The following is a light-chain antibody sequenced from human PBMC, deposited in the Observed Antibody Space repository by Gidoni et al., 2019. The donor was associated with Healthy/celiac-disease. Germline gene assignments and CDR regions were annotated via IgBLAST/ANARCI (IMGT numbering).Light chain of an antibody. CDR2: SNN. V-gene: IGLV1-44*01. Sequence: QSVLTQPPSASGTPGQRVTISCSGSSTNIGSKTVNWYQQLPGTAPKLLIYSNNQRPSGVPDRFSGSRSGTSASLAISGLQSEDEADYYCAAWDDSLNGPNWVFGGGTKLTVL. J-gene: IGLJ3*02. CDR1: STNIGSKT. CDR3: AAWDDSLNGPNWV.